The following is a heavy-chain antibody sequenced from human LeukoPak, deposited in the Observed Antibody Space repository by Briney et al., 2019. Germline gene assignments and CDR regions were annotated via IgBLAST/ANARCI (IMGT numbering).Heavy chain of an antibody. Sequence: GESLRLSCAASGFTFDDYGMSWVRQAPGKGLEWVSAINWNGDSTGYADSVKGRFTISRDNARNSLYLQMSSLRAEDTALYYCARVGWSTESYYFDYWGQGTLVTVSS. D-gene: IGHD2-15*01. CDR3: ARVGWSTESYYFDY. CDR1: GFTFDDYG. J-gene: IGHJ4*02. CDR2: INWNGDST. V-gene: IGHV3-20*04.